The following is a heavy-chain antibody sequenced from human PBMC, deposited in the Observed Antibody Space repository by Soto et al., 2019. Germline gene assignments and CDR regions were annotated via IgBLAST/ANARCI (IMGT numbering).Heavy chain of an antibody. Sequence: PSVKVSWKASGYSFSSYGISWVRQAPGQGLEWMGWIIPIFGTANYAQKFQGRVTITADESTRTAYMELSSLRSEDTAVYYCARKYYYDSSGTDGLDVWGQGSTVT. J-gene: IGHJ6*02. V-gene: IGHV1-69*13. D-gene: IGHD3-22*01. CDR1: GYSFSSYG. CDR3: ARKYYYDSSGTDGLDV. CDR2: IIPIFGTA.